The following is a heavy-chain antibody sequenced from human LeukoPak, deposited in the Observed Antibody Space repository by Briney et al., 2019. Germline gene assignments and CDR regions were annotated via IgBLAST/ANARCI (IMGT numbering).Heavy chain of an antibody. Sequence: SGPTLVNPTQTLTLTCTFSGFSLSTSGVGVGWIRQPPGKALEWLALIYWNDDKRYSPSLKSRLTITKDTSKNQVVLTMTNMDPVDTATYYCAHSAASVPSLAAAGPGHWFDPWGQGTLVTVSS. D-gene: IGHD6-13*01. CDR1: GFSLSTSGVG. CDR2: IYWNDDK. CDR3: AHSAASVPSLAAAGPGHWFDP. J-gene: IGHJ5*02. V-gene: IGHV2-5*01.